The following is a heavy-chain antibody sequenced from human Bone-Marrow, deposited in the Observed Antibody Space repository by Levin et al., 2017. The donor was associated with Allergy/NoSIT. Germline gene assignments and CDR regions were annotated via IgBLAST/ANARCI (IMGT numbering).Heavy chain of an antibody. CDR2: ISYNGGQK. V-gene: IGHV3-30-3*01. J-gene: IGHJ5*02. D-gene: IGHD2-2*01. CDR1: GFSFSSYA. Sequence: GGSLRLSCAASGFSFSSYAIHWVRQAPGKGLEWVAVISYNGGQKYYADSVQGRFIISRDNSNNTLYLQLNSLRADDTAIYYCTTVDLGYCSSTKCFDHWGQGTLVTVSS. CDR3: TTVDLGYCSSTKCFDH.